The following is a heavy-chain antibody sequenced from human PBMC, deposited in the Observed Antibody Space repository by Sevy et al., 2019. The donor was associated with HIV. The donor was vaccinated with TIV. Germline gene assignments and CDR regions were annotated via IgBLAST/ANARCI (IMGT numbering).Heavy chain of an antibody. CDR3: AREGCSRPHDY. CDR1: GFAFHEYC. Sequence: GGSLRLSCAASGFAFHEYCMSWIRQAPGKGLEWVATLSFGCGKINYADSVKGRFTISRDNSKNSFYLQMDNLRVEDTALYYCAREGCSRPHDYWGQGTRVTVSS. J-gene: IGHJ4*02. D-gene: IGHD2-8*01. V-gene: IGHV3-23*01. CDR2: LSFGCGKI.